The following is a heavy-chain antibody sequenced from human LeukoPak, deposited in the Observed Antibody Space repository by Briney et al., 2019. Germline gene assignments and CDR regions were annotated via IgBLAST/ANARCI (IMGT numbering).Heavy chain of an antibody. Sequence: SETLSLTCAVYGGSFSGYYWSWIRQPPGKGLEWIGEINHSGSTNYNPALKSGVTISVHTSKNHFYTTLSSVTAADTVVYYCARARGLPYFDYWGQGTLVTVSS. D-gene: IGHD3-10*01. J-gene: IGHJ4*02. CDR2: INHSGST. V-gene: IGHV4-34*01. CDR3: ARARGLPYFDY. CDR1: GGSFSGYY.